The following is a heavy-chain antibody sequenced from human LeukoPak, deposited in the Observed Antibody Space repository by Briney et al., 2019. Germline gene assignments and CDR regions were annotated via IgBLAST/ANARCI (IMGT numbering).Heavy chain of an antibody. CDR3: ARATGSSSASSHSFDI. CDR1: GGSISNHY. CDR2: IFYSGNT. V-gene: IGHV4-59*11. D-gene: IGHD2-2*01. Sequence: SETLSLTCTVSGGSISNHYWSWIRQPPGKGLEWIGYIFYSGNTNYNPSLKSRVTISVDTSKNQFTLKLSSVTAADTAVYYCARATGSSSASSHSFDIWGQGTMVTVSS. J-gene: IGHJ3*02.